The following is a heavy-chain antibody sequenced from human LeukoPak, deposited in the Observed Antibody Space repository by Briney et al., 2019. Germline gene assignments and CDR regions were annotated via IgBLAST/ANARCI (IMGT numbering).Heavy chain of an antibody. CDR1: GYTFTSYG. Sequence: GASVKVSCKASGYTFTSYGISWVRQAPGQGLEWMGRIIPILGIANYAQKFQGRVTITADKSTSTAYMELSSLRPEDTAVYYCARDPPIRRDGYNILDYWGQGTLVTVSS. D-gene: IGHD5-24*01. CDR2: IIPILGIA. V-gene: IGHV1-69*04. CDR3: ARDPPIRRDGYNILDY. J-gene: IGHJ4*02.